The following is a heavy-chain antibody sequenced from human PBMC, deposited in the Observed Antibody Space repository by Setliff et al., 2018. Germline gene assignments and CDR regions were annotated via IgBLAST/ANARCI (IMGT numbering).Heavy chain of an antibody. J-gene: IGHJ4*02. CDR3: ARGISFHLEWLL. CDR2: IFYTGST. D-gene: IGHD3-3*01. V-gene: IGHV4-59*11. CDR1: GGSIRSHY. Sequence: SETLSLTCTVSGGSIRSHYWSWIRQPPGKGLEWIGYIFYTGSTNYNPSLKSRVTITVDRSKNQIPLKLSSVTAADTAVYYCARGISFHLEWLLWGQGTLVTVSS.